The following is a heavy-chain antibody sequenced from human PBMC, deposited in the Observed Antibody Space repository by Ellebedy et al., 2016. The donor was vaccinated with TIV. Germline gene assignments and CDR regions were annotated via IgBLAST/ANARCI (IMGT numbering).Heavy chain of an antibody. CDR3: ARIPHASEGFDS. J-gene: IGHJ4*02. CDR1: GYTFIGHY. Sequence: ASVKVSCKASGYTFIGHYIHWVRQAPGQGLEWMGWISPDSGATSYAQDFQGRVTMTRDTAISTAYMELSRLRSDDTGLYYCARIPHASEGFDSWGQGTLVTVSS. D-gene: IGHD2-2*01. CDR2: ISPDSGAT. V-gene: IGHV1-2*02.